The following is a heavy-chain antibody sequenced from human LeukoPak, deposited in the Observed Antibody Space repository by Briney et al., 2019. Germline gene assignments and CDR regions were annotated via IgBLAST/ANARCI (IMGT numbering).Heavy chain of an antibody. J-gene: IGHJ5*02. CDR3: ARDLYSKTPFNWFDP. D-gene: IGHD4-11*01. CDR2: IYTSGST. Sequence: PSETLSLTCTVSGGSISSYYWSWIRQPAGKGLEWIGRIYTSGSTNYNPSLKSRVTMSVDTSKNQFSLTLSSVTAADTAVYYCARDLYSKTPFNWFDPWGQGTLVTVSS. CDR1: GGSISSYY. V-gene: IGHV4-4*07.